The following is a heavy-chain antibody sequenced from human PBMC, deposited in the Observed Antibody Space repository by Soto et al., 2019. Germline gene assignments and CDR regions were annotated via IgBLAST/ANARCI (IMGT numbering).Heavy chain of an antibody. CDR3: VRGTGYSSGPNDY. V-gene: IGHV4-59*01. J-gene: IGHJ4*02. D-gene: IGHD6-19*01. CDR1: GGSISSYY. CDR2: IYNSCST. Sequence: SETLSLTCTVSGGSISSYYWSWIRQRPGKGLEWIGYIYNSCSTNFNPPLKSRVTISVDTSKNQFSLKLSSVTAADTAVYVCVRGTGYSSGPNDYWGQGTLVTVSS.